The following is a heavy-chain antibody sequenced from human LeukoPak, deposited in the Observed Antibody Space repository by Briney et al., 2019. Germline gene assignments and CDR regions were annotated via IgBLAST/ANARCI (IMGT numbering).Heavy chain of an antibody. Sequence: GASVKVSCKASGYTFNSYTMHWVRQAPGQGLEWMGWINVANGNTKYLEKFQGRITITRDTSASTAYMELSSLRSEDTAVYYCASYYDSSGYSSRSYYFDYWGQGTLVTVSS. D-gene: IGHD3-22*01. CDR3: ASYYDSSGYSSRSYYFDY. CDR1: GYTFNSYT. CDR2: INVANGNT. V-gene: IGHV1-3*01. J-gene: IGHJ4*02.